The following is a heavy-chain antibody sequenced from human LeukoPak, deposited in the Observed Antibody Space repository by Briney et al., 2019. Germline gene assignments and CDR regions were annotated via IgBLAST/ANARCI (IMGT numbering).Heavy chain of an antibody. Sequence: SETLSLTCAVYGGSFSSYYWSWIRQPPGKGLEWIGYIYYSGSTNYNPSLKSRVTISVDTSKNQFSLKLSSVTAADTAVYYCASSEYSSTSPDYWGQGTLVTVSS. CDR3: ASSEYSSTSPDY. CDR1: GGSFSSYY. V-gene: IGHV4-59*01. D-gene: IGHD6-6*01. J-gene: IGHJ4*02. CDR2: IYYSGST.